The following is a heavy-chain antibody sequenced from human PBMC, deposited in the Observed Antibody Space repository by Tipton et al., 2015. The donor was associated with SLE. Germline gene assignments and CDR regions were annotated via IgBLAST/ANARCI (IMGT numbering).Heavy chain of an antibody. CDR3: ARENRYFDL. CDR2: VYFSGGT. Sequence: TLSLTCTVSGGPLTGHYWSWIRQPSGKGLEWIGYVYFSGGTNYNPSLKSRVTISVDTSKNQLSLKLSSVTAADTAVYYCARENRYFDLWGRGTQVTVSS. V-gene: IGHV4-59*11. J-gene: IGHJ2*01. D-gene: IGHD1-14*01. CDR1: GGPLTGHY.